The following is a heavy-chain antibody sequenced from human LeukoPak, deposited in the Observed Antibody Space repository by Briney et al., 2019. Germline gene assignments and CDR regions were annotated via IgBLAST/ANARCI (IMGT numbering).Heavy chain of an antibody. D-gene: IGHD3-3*01. V-gene: IGHV4-59*01. J-gene: IGHJ6*03. CDR1: GGSISSYY. Sequence: SETLSLTCTVSGGSISSYYWSWIRQPPGKGLEWIGYIYYSGSTNYNPSLKSRVTISVDTSKNQFSLKLSSVTAADTAVYYCARDVQNYDFWSGYHYYYYMDVWGKGTTVTVSS. CDR3: ARDVQNYDFWSGYHYYYYMDV. CDR2: IYYSGST.